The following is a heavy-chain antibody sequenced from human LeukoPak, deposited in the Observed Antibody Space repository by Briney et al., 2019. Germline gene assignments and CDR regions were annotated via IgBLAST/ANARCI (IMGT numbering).Heavy chain of an antibody. V-gene: IGHV3-74*01. D-gene: IGHD3-22*01. CDR2: INTDGSST. Sequence: GGSLRLSCAASKFTFSSYWMHWVRQAPGKGLVWVSRINTDGSSTNYADSVKGRFTISRDNAKNTLYLQMNSLRAEDTAVYYCARVLSGSWDWFDPWGQGTLVTVSS. J-gene: IGHJ5*02. CDR1: KFTFSSYW. CDR3: ARVLSGSWDWFDP.